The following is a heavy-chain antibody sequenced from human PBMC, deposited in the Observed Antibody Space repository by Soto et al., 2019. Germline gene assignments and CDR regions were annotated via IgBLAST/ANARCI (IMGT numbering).Heavy chain of an antibody. Sequence: EVQLVESGGGLVQPGGSLRLSCVASGFTFSSYSMNWVRQAPGKGLEWVSYISSSSSDIYYADSVKGRFTVSRDNAKNSLSLQMNSLRDEDTAVYYCAGGVAAADYYFDYWGQGTLVTVSS. D-gene: IGHD6-13*01. CDR2: ISSSSSDI. CDR3: AGGVAAADYYFDY. V-gene: IGHV3-48*02. J-gene: IGHJ4*02. CDR1: GFTFSSYS.